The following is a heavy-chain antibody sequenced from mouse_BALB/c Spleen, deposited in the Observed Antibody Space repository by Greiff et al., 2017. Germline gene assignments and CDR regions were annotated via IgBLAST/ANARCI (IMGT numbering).Heavy chain of an antibody. CDR2: ISSGGST. CDR3: ARGEGPYYGNSFAY. J-gene: IGHJ3*01. D-gene: IGHD2-10*01. V-gene: IGHV5-6-5*01. Sequence: EVQGVESGGGLVKPGGSLKLSCAASGFTFSSYAMSWVRQTPEKRLEWVASISSGGSTYYPDSVKGRFTISRDNARNILYLQMSSLRSEDTAMYYCARGEGPYYGNSFAYWGQGTLVTVSA. CDR1: GFTFSSYA.